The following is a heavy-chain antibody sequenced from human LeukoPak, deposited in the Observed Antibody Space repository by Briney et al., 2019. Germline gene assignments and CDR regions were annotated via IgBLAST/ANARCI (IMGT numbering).Heavy chain of an antibody. CDR3: ARKEQLADYFDY. V-gene: IGHV4-30-4*08. CDR2: IYYSGST. J-gene: IGHJ4*02. Sequence: PSETLSLTCTVSGGSISSGDYYWSWIRQPPGKSVEWIGYIYYSGSTYYNPSLKSRVTISVDTSKNQFSLKLSSVTAADTAVYYCARKEQLADYFDYWGQGTLVTVSS. D-gene: IGHD6-6*01. CDR1: GGSISSGDYY.